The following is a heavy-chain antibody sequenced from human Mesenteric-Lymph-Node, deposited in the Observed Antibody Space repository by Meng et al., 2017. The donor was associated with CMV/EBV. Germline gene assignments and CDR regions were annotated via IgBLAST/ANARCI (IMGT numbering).Heavy chain of an antibody. V-gene: IGHV4-34*01. D-gene: IGHD4-23*01. CDR3: ARHQRWLKSEGGFNY. Sequence: VPVQQWGPGLLRPSGTLSLTVAVYGGSFGGYYWSWIRQPPGKGLEWIGEINHSGSTNYNPSLKSRVTISVDTSKNQFSLKLSSVTAADTAVYYCARHQRWLKSEGGFNYWGQGTLVTVSS. CDR2: INHSGST. CDR1: GGSFGGYY. J-gene: IGHJ4*02.